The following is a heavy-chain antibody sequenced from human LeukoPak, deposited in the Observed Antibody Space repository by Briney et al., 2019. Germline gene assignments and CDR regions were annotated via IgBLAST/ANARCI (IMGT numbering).Heavy chain of an antibody. CDR3: AKVISGSYPFIHYFDY. V-gene: IGHV3-30-3*01. D-gene: IGHD1-26*01. J-gene: IGHJ4*02. Sequence: PGGSLRLSCAASGFTFSSYAMHWVRQAPGKGLEWVAVISYDGSNKYYADSVKGRFTISRDNSKNTLYLQMNSLRAEDTAVYYCAKVISGSYPFIHYFDYWGQGTLVTVSS. CDR2: ISYDGSNK. CDR1: GFTFSSYA.